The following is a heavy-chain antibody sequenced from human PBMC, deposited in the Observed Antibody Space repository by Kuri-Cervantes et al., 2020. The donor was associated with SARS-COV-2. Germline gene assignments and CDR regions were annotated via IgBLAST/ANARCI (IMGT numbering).Heavy chain of an antibody. CDR3: ASPSTANREWVFDY. CDR2: IYYSGST. Sequence: SETLSLTCTVSGGSISSYYWSWIRQPPGKGLEWIGYIYYSGSTNYNPSLKSRVTISVDTSKNQFSLKLSSVTAADTAVYYCASPSTANREWVFDYWGQGTLVTVSS. V-gene: IGHV4-59*01. D-gene: IGHD3-3*01. CDR1: GGSISSYY. J-gene: IGHJ4*02.